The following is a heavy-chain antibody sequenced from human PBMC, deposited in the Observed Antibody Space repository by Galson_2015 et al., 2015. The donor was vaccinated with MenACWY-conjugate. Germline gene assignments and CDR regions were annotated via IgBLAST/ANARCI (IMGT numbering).Heavy chain of an antibody. CDR3: ARDTRGHFDY. CDR1: GFTFSSYW. J-gene: IGHJ4*02. Sequence: SLRLSCAVSGFTFSSYWMSWVRQAPGKGLEWVANIKQDGREKNYEDSVKGRFTISRDNADNSVYLQMDSLRVEDTAVYYCARDTRGHFDYWGQGTLVTFSS. V-gene: IGHV3-7*03. CDR2: IKQDGREK.